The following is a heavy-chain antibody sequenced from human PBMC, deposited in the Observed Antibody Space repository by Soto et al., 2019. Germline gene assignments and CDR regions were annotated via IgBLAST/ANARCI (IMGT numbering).Heavy chain of an antibody. CDR3: ARDLPVGSSGWY. V-gene: IGHV1-2*02. Sequence: ASVKVSCKASGYTFTGYYMHWVRQAPGQGLEWMGWINPNSGGTNYAQKFQGRVTMTRDTSISTAYMELSRLRSDDTTVYYCARDLPVGSSGWYWGQGTLVTVSS. J-gene: IGHJ4*02. D-gene: IGHD6-19*01. CDR1: GYTFTGYY. CDR2: INPNSGGT.